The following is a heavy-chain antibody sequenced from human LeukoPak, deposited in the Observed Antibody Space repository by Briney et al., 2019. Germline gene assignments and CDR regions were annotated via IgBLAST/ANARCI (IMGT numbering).Heavy chain of an antibody. Sequence: SETLSLTCGVSGFSISNGFSWGWIRPPPGKGLEWIGSISQTENSYNNPSLKSRVTISVDTSKNQFSLKLSSVTAADTAVYYCARFDYVWGNGNHGMDAFDVWGQGTMVTVSS. V-gene: IGHV4-38-2*01. CDR2: ISQTENS. J-gene: IGHJ3*01. D-gene: IGHD3-16*01. CDR3: ARFDYVWGNGNHGMDAFDV. CDR1: GFSISNGFS.